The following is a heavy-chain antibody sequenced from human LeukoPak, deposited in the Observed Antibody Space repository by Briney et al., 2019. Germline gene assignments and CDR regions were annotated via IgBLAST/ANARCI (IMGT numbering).Heavy chain of an antibody. CDR1: GYTFTGYY. D-gene: IGHD6-13*01. V-gene: IGHV1-2*02. Sequence: ASVKVSCKASGYTFTGYYMHWVRQAPGQGLEWMGWINPNSGGTNYAQKFQGRVTMTRDTSISTAYMELSRLRSDDTAVYYCARELAAAGKLANWGQGTLVTVSS. J-gene: IGHJ4*02. CDR3: ARELAAAGKLAN. CDR2: INPNSGGT.